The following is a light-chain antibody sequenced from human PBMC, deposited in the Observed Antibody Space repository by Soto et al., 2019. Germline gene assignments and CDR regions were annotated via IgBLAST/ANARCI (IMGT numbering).Light chain of an antibody. J-gene: IGLJ1*01. V-gene: IGLV2-14*01. CDR3: SSYTSSSTLV. Sequence: QSVLTQPASVSGSPGQSITISCTGTSSDVGGYNYVSWYQQHPGKAPKLMIYDVSNRPSGVSNRFSGSKSGNTASLTISGLQAEDEAYYDCSSYTSSSTLVFGTGTKVAVL. CDR2: DVS. CDR1: SSDVGGYNY.